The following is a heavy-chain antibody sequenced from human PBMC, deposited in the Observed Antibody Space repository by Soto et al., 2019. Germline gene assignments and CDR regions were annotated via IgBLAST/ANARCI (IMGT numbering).Heavy chain of an antibody. V-gene: IGHV4-61*01. CDR3: ARYDSYAIDY. J-gene: IGHJ4*02. D-gene: IGHD2-8*01. CDR1: GGPISSSHYY. CDR2: MHYSGTT. Sequence: SETLSLTCTVSGGPISSSHYYWRWIRQPPGKGLEWLANMHYSGTTNYNPSLASRVTLSVDTSNNQFSLKMTSVTAADRAMYFCARYDSYAIDYWGRGTLVTVAS.